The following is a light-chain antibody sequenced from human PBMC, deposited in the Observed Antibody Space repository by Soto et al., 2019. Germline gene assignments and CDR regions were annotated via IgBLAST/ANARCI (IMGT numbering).Light chain of an antibody. CDR2: VAS. CDR1: QSVSSNF. CDR3: QQYARSPIT. V-gene: IGKV3-20*01. J-gene: IGKJ5*01. Sequence: EIVLTQSPGTLSLSPGERATLSCRASQSVSSNFLAWYQQKSGQAPRLLIYVASSRATGIPGRFSGSGSGTDLNLTISRLEPEDFAVYYCQQYARSPITFGQGTRLEIK.